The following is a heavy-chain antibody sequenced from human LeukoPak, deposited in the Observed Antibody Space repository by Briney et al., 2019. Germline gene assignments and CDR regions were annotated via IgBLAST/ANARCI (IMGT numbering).Heavy chain of an antibody. CDR1: GFTFCSYS. CDR2: ISSSSSYI. CDR3: ARGGGDSSGYFDY. J-gene: IGHJ4*02. D-gene: IGHD3-22*01. V-gene: IGHV3-21*01. Sequence: GGSLRLSCAASGFTFCSYSMNWVRQAPGKGLEWVSSISSSSSYIYYADSVKGRFTISRDNAKNSLYLQMNSLRAEDTAVYYCARGGGDSSGYFDYWGQGTLVTVSS.